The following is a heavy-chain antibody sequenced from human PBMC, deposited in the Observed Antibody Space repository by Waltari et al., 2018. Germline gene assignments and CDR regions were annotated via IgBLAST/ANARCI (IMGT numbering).Heavy chain of an antibody. J-gene: IGHJ3*02. CDR2: INPNSGGT. CDR1: GYTCTGYY. Sequence: QVQLVQSGAEVKKPGASVKVSCKASGYTCTGYYLHWVRQAPGQGLEWMGWINPNSGGTNYAQKFQGRVTMTRDTSISTAYMELSRLRSDDTAVYYCARWRAALKGAFDIWGQGTMVTVSS. D-gene: IGHD6-6*01. V-gene: IGHV1-2*02. CDR3: ARWRAALKGAFDI.